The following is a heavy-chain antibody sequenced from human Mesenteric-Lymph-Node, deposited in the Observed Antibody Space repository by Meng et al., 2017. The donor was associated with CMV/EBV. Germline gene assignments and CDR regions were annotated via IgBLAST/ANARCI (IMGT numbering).Heavy chain of an antibody. CDR2: INPTSGDT. D-gene: IGHD2-2*01. Sequence: ASVKVSCKASGYTFTDYFIHWVRQAPGQGLEWMGWINPTSGDTRFAQKFQGRVTMTRDTSTNTVYMELSSLRSEDTAVYYCARAVVVVPAASYYYYGLDVWGQGTTVTVSS. CDR3: ARAVVVVPAASYYYYGLDV. V-gene: IGHV1-2*02. CDR1: GYTFTDYF. J-gene: IGHJ6*02.